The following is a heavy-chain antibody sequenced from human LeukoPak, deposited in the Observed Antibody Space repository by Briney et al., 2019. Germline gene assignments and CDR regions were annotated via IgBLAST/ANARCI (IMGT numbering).Heavy chain of an antibody. D-gene: IGHD6-19*01. CDR1: GFTFSSYS. J-gene: IGHJ4*02. CDR3: ARVFPKTVAAHSYFDY. CDR2: ISSSSSYI. Sequence: GGSLRLSCAASGFTFSSYSMNWVRQAPGKGLEWVSSISSSSSYIYYADSVKGRFTISRDNAKNSLYLQMNSLRAEDTAVYLCARVFPKTVAAHSYFDYWGQGTLVTVSS. V-gene: IGHV3-21*04.